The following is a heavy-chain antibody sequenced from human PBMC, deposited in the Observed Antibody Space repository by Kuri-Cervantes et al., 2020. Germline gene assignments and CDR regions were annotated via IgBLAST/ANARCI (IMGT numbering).Heavy chain of an antibody. CDR1: GGTFSSYA. CDR2: IIPIFGTA. J-gene: IGHJ4*02. D-gene: IGHD1-26*01. CDR3: ARSLYSGSYYVDY. V-gene: IGHV1-69*13. Sequence: SVKVSCKASGGTFSSYAISWVRQAPGQGLEWMGGIIPIFGTANYAQKFQGRVTITADESTSTAYMELSSLRSGDTAVYYCARSLYSGSYYVDYWGQGTLVTVSS.